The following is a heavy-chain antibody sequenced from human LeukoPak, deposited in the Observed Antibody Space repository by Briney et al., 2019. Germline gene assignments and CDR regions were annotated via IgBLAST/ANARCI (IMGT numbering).Heavy chain of an antibody. V-gene: IGHV4-31*03. J-gene: IGHJ4*02. Sequence: SETLSLTCTVPGGSISSGGYYWNWIRQHPGKGLEWIGYIYFSGSAYYNPSLKSRVTISVDTSKNQFSLKLDSVAAADTAVYYCARGGYCSDTSCYKFDYWGQGTLVTVSS. CDR2: IYFSGSA. CDR1: GGSISSGGYY. CDR3: ARGGYCSDTSCYKFDY. D-gene: IGHD2-2*02.